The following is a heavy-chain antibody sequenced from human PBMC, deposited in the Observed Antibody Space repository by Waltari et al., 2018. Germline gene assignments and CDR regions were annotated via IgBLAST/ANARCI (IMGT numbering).Heavy chain of an antibody. D-gene: IGHD2-15*01. Sequence: EVQVVESGGGLVQPGGSLSLSCAASGLPVSRHWLHWVRQAPGKGLEWVSRINENGRTINYAGSVRGRFTISRDNTKNMLYLQMSSLRAEDTAIYYCARDFGGRNDYWGQGTLVTVSS. CDR1: GLPVSRHW. J-gene: IGHJ4*02. CDR2: INENGRTI. CDR3: ARDFGGRNDY. V-gene: IGHV3-74*01.